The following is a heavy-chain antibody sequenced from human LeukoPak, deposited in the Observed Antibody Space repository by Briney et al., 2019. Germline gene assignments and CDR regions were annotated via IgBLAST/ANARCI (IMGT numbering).Heavy chain of an antibody. CDR2: ISYDGSNK. D-gene: IGHD5-18*01. CDR3: AGYSYGGYTDAFDI. Sequence: LSLTCTVSGGSISSSSYYWGWIRQAPGKGLEWVAVISYDGSNKYYADSVKGRFTISRDNSKNTLYLQMNSLRAEDTAVYYCAGYSYGGYTDAFDIWGQGTMVTVSS. V-gene: IGHV3-30*03. CDR1: GGSISSSS. J-gene: IGHJ3*02.